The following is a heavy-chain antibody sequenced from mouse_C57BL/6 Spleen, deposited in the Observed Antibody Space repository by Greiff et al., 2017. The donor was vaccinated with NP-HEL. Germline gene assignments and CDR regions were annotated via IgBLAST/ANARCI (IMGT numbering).Heavy chain of an antibody. V-gene: IGHV1-55*01. CDR3: ARCGYYGSSYDAMDY. J-gene: IGHJ4*01. D-gene: IGHD1-1*01. CDR1: GYTFTSYW. Sequence: QVQLKQSGAELVKPGASVKMSCKASGYTFTSYWITWVKQRPGQGLEWIGDIYPGSGSTNYNEKFKSKATLTVDTSSSTAYMQLSSLTSEDSAVYYCARCGYYGSSYDAMDYWGQGTSVTVSS. CDR2: IYPGSGST.